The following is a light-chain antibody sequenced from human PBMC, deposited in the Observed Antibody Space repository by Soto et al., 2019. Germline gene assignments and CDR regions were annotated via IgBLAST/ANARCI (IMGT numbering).Light chain of an antibody. J-gene: IGKJ3*01. V-gene: IGKV3-11*01. CDR2: DAS. Sequence: EIVLTQSPATLSLSPGERATLSCRASQSVSSYLAWYQQKPGQAPRLLIYDASNRATGIPARFSGSGSGTDFTLTISILEPEDFAVYYCQQRSNWPPVLFTFGPGTKVDIK. CDR1: QSVSSY. CDR3: QQRSNWPPVLFT.